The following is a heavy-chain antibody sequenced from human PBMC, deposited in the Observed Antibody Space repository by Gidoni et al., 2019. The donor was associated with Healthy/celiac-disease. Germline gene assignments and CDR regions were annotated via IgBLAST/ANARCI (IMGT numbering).Heavy chain of an antibody. V-gene: IGHV4-59*08. D-gene: IGHD4-17*01. CDR2: IYYSGST. CDR1: GGSISSYY. CDR3: ARLHGDYVGYYYYGMDV. J-gene: IGHJ6*02. Sequence: QVQLQESGPGLVKPSETLSLTCTVSGGSISSYYWSWIRQPPGKGLEWIGYIYYSGSTNYNPSLKSRVTISVDTSKNQFSLKLSSVTAADTAVYYCARLHGDYVGYYYYGMDVWGQGTTVTVSS.